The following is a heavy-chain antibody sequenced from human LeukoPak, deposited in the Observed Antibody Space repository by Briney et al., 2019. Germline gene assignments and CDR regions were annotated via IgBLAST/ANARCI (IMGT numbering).Heavy chain of an antibody. J-gene: IGHJ4*02. CDR2: IYYSGST. V-gene: IGHV4-59*01. D-gene: IGHD6-13*01. CDR1: GGSISSYY. Sequence: SEALSLTRPGTGGSISSYYWSWIRQPPGKGLEWIGYIYYSGSTNYNPSLKSRVTISVDTSKNQFSLKLSSVTAADTAVYYCGGAAAGYYYFDYWGQGTLVTVSS. CDR3: GGAAAGYYYFDY.